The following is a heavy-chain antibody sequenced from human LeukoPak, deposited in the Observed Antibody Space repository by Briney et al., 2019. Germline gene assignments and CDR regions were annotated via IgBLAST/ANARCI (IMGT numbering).Heavy chain of an antibody. D-gene: IGHD3-10*01. V-gene: IGHV5-51*01. CDR1: GYSFTSNY. J-gene: IGHJ4*02. CDR2: IYPGDSST. CDR3: AVRSVRYFES. Sequence: GESLKISCKGSGYSFTSNYIGWGRQMPGKGLEWMGLIYPGDSSTRYSPSFGGQATISADKSISTAYLQWSSLKASDAAMYYCAVRSVRYFESWGQGVLVTVSS.